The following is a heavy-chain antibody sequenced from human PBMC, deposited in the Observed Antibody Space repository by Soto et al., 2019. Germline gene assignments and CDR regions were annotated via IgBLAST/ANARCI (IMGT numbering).Heavy chain of an antibody. D-gene: IGHD6-6*01. CDR3: ARERAIAAPEDY. CDR1: GYAFTIYG. CDR2: ISAYNGNT. Sequence: ASVKVSCKASGYAFTIYGISCVLQAPGQGLDWMGWISAYNGNTNYAQKLQGRVTMTTDTSTSTAYMELRSLRSDDTAVYYCARERAIAAPEDYWGQGTLVTVSS. J-gene: IGHJ4*02. V-gene: IGHV1-18*01.